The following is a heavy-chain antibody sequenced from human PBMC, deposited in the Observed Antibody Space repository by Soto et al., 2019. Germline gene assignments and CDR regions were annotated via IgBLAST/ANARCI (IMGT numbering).Heavy chain of an antibody. CDR2: IWYDGSNK. D-gene: IGHD6-13*01. J-gene: IGHJ4*02. CDR3: ARGSAAAGPYYFVY. CDR1: GFTFGSYG. V-gene: IGHV3-33*01. Sequence: GSLRLSCTASGFTFGSYGMHWVRQAPGKGLEWVAVIWYDGSNKYYADSVKGRFTISRDNSKNTLYLQMNSLRAEDTAVYYCARGSAAAGPYYFVYWAQGTLVTVSS.